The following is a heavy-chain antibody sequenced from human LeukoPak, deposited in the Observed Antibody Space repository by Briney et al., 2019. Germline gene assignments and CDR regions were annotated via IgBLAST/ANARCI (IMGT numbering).Heavy chain of an antibody. CDR1: GFTFSTYA. CDR2: ISSSSSTI. V-gene: IGHV3-48*04. CDR3: ARALGATVEGTVDYGMDV. J-gene: IGHJ6*02. D-gene: IGHD1-26*01. Sequence: GGSLRLSCAASGFTFSTYAMKWVRQAPGKGLEWVSYISSSSSTIYYAHSVEGRFTISRDNAKNSMYLQMNSLRAEDTAVYYCARALGATVEGTVDYGMDVWGQGTTVTVSS.